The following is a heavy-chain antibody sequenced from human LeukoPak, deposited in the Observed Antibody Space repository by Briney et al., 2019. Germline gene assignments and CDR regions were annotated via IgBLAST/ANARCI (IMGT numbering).Heavy chain of an antibody. D-gene: IGHD2-15*01. J-gene: IGHJ4*02. CDR2: IYTSGTT. CDR3: ARTSPRAATLDY. V-gene: IGHV4-4*07. CDR1: GGSISSYY. Sequence: PSETLSLTCAVSGGSISSYYWSWVRQPAGKGLEWIGRIYTSGTTNYNPSLKSRVTMSVDTSKNQFSLNLNSVTAADTAVYYWARTSPRAATLDYWGQGTLVTVSS.